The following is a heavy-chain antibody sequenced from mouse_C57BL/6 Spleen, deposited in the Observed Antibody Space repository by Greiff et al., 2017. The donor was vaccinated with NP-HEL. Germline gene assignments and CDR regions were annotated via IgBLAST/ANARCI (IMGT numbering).Heavy chain of an antibody. J-gene: IGHJ3*01. CDR2: IDPETGGT. CDR3: TGGYYKAY. V-gene: IGHV1-15*01. D-gene: IGHD2-3*01. CDR1: GYTFTDYE. Sequence: VKLVESGAELVRPGASVTLSCKASGYTFTDYEMHWVKQTPVHGLEWIGAIDPETGGTAYNQKFKGKAILTADKSSSTAYMELRSLTSEDSAVYYCTGGYYKAYWGQGTLVTVSA.